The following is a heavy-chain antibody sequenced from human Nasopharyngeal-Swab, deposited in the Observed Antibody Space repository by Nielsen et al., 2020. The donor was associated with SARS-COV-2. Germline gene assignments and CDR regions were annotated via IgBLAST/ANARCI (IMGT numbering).Heavy chain of an antibody. CDR1: GFDISSYD. V-gene: IGHV3-23*01. J-gene: IGHJ6*03. CDR2: FSRSGVGT. Sequence: GECLKISCEGSGFDISSYDMMWVRQAPGKGLEWVSSFSRSGVGTYFADSVKGRFAISRDNSKNTLYLEINSLRVEDTAEYYCAKGGGFIRVGGDILRLAYMDIWGKGTTVTVSS. CDR3: AKGGGFIRVGGDILRLAYMDI. D-gene: IGHD3-16*01.